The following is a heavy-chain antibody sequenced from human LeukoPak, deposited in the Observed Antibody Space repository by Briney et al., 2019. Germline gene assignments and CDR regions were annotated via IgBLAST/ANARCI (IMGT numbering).Heavy chain of an antibody. CDR2: IIPIFGTA. CDR3: AIQSTGDRGYYFDY. J-gene: IGHJ4*02. V-gene: IGHV1-69*13. D-gene: IGHD7-27*01. CDR1: GGTFSSYA. Sequence: SVNVSCTASGGTFSSYAISWVRQAPGQGLEWMGGIIPIFGTANYAQKFQGRVTITADESTSTAYMELSSLRSEDTAVYYCAIQSTGDRGYYFDYWGRGTLVTVSS.